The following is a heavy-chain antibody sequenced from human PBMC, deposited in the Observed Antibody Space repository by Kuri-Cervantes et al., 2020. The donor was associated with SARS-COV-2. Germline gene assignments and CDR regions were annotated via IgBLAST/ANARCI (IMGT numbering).Heavy chain of an antibody. CDR1: GGSISSSSYY. Sequence: SETLSLTCTVSGGSISSSSYYWGWIRQPPGKGLEWIGSIYYSGSTYYNPSLKSRVTISVDTSKNQFSLKLSSVTAADTAVYYCARRALGVWDGYNLVQNAFDIWGQGTMVTVSS. V-gene: IGHV4-39*01. CDR3: ARRALGVWDGYNLVQNAFDI. D-gene: IGHD5-24*01. CDR2: IYYSGST. J-gene: IGHJ3*02.